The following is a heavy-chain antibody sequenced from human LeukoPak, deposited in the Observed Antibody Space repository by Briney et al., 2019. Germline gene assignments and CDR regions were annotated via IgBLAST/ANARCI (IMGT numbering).Heavy chain of an antibody. Sequence: GSLRLSCAASGFTFSDYYMSWIRQAPGKGLEWVSAISGSGDGTYYVDSVRGRFTISRDNSKNTLFLQMNSLSPEDTALYYCAKYAFAGAPVYDSWGQGTLVTVSS. D-gene: IGHD2/OR15-2a*01. J-gene: IGHJ5*01. CDR1: GFTFSDYY. V-gene: IGHV3-23*01. CDR3: AKYAFAGAPVYDS. CDR2: ISGSGDGT.